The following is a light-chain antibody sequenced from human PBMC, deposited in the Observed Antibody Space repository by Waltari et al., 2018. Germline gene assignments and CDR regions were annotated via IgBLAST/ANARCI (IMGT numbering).Light chain of an antibody. J-gene: IGKJ2*01. CDR3: QQRSDWLYT. V-gene: IGKV3-11*01. CDR1: QSVSSY. CDR2: DAS. Sequence: EIVLTQSPATLSLSEGDRTTLSCRASQSVSSYLAWYQQKPGQAPRLLIYDASDRATGIPARFSGSGSGTDFTLTINSLEPEDFAVYYCQQRSDWLYTFGQGTKLEIK.